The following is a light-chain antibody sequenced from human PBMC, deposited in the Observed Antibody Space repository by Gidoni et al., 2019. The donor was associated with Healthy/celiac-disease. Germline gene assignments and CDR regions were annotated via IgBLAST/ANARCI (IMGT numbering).Light chain of an antibody. CDR1: QSVSSN. CDR3: QQYNNWPVLT. CDR2: GAS. V-gene: IGKV3-15*01. Sequence: EIVMTQSPATLSVSPGERATLSCRASQSVSSNLAWYQQKPGQAPRLLIYGASTRATGIPARFSGSGSGTEFTLTISSLQSEDFAVYYCQQYNNWPVLTFXGXTKVXIK. J-gene: IGKJ4*01.